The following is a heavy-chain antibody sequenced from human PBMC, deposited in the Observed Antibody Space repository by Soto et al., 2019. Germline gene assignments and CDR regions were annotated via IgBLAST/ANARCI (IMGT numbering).Heavy chain of an antibody. CDR2: TYYNGDT. D-gene: IGHD6-19*01. Sequence: ETLSLTCTVSDDSFKGAEYYWSWIRQPLGKGPEWIGYTYYNGDTKYNPALRSRVTMSEDTSKNQFSLRLSSVTAADTAVYFCARGPAYIDGWRTFDLWGRGILVTVPQ. J-gene: IGHJ4*02. CDR1: DDSFKGAEYY. V-gene: IGHV4-61*08. CDR3: ARGPAYIDGWRTFDL.